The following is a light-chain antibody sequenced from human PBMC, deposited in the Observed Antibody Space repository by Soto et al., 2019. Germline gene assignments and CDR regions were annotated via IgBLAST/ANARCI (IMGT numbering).Light chain of an antibody. V-gene: IGLV3-21*02. CDR3: QVWDSGPDHVV. J-gene: IGLJ2*01. Sequence: SYELTQPPSMSVAPGQTATITCGGNNIGSKSVQWYQQKSGQAPVLVVYDDSDRPSGIPERFSGSNSGNTATLTISRVEAEDEAEYSCQVWDSGPDHVVFGGGTQLTVL. CDR2: DDS. CDR1: NIGSKS.